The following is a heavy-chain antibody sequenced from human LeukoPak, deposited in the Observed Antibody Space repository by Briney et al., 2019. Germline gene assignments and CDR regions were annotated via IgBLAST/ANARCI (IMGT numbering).Heavy chain of an antibody. CDR1: GGSFSGYY. J-gene: IGHJ4*02. D-gene: IGHD2-2*01. CDR2: INHSGST. V-gene: IGHV4-34*01. CDR3: ARAPGRPAAVFGY. Sequence: SENLSLTCAVYGGSFSGYYWSWIRQPPGKGLEWIGEINHSGSTKYNPSLKSRVTISVDTFKNRFSLKLSSVTAADTAVYYCARAPGRPAAVFGYWGQGTLVTVSS.